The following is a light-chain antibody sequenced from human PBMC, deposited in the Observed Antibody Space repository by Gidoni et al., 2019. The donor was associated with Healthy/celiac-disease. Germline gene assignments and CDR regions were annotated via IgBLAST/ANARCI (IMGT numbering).Light chain of an antibody. V-gene: IGKV3-20*01. CDR1: QSVSSSY. CDR2: GAS. Sequence: EIVLTQSPGTLSLSPGERATLSCRDSQSVSSSYLAWYQQKPGQAPRLLIYGASSRATGIPDRFSGSVSGTDFTLTISRLEPEDFAVYYCQQYGSSPWTFGQGTKVEIK. J-gene: IGKJ1*01. CDR3: QQYGSSPWT.